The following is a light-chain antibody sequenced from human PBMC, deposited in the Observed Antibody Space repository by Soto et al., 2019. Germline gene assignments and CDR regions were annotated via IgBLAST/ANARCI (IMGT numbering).Light chain of an antibody. J-gene: IGLJ2*01. CDR3: CSYAGSSSLG. V-gene: IGLV2-23*01. Sequence: QSVLTQPASVSGSPGQSITISCTGSTSFVGSYNLVSWYQQHPGKAPKLIIYEGTKRPSGVSNRFSGSSSGNTASLTITGFQAEDEADYFCCSYAGSSSLGFGGGTKLTVL. CDR1: TSFVGSYNL. CDR2: EGT.